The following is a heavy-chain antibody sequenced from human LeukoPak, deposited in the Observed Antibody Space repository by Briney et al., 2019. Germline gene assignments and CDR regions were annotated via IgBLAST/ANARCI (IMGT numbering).Heavy chain of an antibody. CDR1: EFTFSSYG. J-gene: IGHJ4*02. V-gene: IGHV3-30*18. Sequence: GGSLRLSCAASEFTFSSYGMHWVRQAPDKGPEGVAVISYDGSYKYYTDSVKGRFTISRDNSKNTLYLQMNSLRPEDTAVYYCAKGTDYDVLTGLDSWGQGTLVTVSS. CDR3: AKGTDYDVLTGLDS. D-gene: IGHD3-9*01. CDR2: ISYDGSYK.